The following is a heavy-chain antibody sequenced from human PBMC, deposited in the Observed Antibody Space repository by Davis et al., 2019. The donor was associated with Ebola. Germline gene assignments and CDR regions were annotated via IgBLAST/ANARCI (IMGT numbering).Heavy chain of an antibody. J-gene: IGHJ5*02. CDR3: ARDVRELLRVRWFDP. D-gene: IGHD1-26*01. V-gene: IGHV1-46*01. CDR2: INPGTGST. Sequence: ASVKVSCKASGYTFTTYSMNWVRQAPGQGFEWMGIINPGTGSTTYPEKFQGRVTMTSDTSTSTVYMEVSSLRLEDTAVYYCARDVRELLRVRWFDPWGQGTLVTVSS. CDR1: GYTFTTYS.